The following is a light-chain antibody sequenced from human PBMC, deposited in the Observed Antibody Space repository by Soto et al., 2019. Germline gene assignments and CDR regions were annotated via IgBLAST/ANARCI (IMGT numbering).Light chain of an antibody. CDR2: GES. CDR1: QSVRSN. V-gene: IGKV3-15*01. J-gene: IGKJ1*01. CDR3: HQQNNWWT. Sequence: VMTQAPATLSVSLGQRGNLLRRASQSVRSNLSWYKQKPGQDPRLRIYGESTRAAGIPARFSGSGSGTDFTLTVPSLQSEDFGVYYCHQQNNWWTFGQGTKVEIK.